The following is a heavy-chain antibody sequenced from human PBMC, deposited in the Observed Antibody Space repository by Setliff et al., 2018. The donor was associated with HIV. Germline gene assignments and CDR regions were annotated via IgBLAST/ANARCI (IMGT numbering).Heavy chain of an antibody. J-gene: IGHJ4*02. V-gene: IGHV1-18*01. CDR2: ISAYNGYT. D-gene: IGHD6-13*01. CDR1: GYTFTNYG. Sequence: ASVKVSCKASGYTFTNYGIAWVRQAPGQGLEWMGWISAYNGYTNYAQNLQGRVTMTTDTSTKTGYMELRSLTSNDTAVYYCARERGPYSSSFNFDHWGQGTRVTSPQ. CDR3: ARERGPYSSSFNFDH.